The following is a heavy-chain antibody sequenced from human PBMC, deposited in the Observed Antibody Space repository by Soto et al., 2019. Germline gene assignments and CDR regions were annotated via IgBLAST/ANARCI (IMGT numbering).Heavy chain of an antibody. CDR3: TRQTSGAYPPPEFDH. J-gene: IGHJ4*02. CDR2: LYYIGSA. Sequence: SETLSLTCSVSGVSVSSPSFYWAWVRQSPGKGLEWIGSLYYIGSAYYSPSLKSRITISADSSRNQFSLKLASVTAADTGLYFCTRQTSGAYPPPEFDHWGQGALVTVSS. D-gene: IGHD2-21*01. V-gene: IGHV4-39*01. CDR1: GVSVSSPSFY.